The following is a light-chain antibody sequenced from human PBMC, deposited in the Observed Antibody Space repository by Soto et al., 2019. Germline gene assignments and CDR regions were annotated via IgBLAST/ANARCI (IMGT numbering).Light chain of an antibody. Sequence: EIVLTQSPGTLSLSPGERATLSCRASQSVSSNYLAWYQQKPGQAPRVLIYGVSSRATGIPDRFSGSGSGTDFTLTISRLEPEDFAVYYCQQYGSSPRTFDQGTKVEIK. CDR3: QQYGSSPRT. CDR1: QSVSSNY. J-gene: IGKJ1*01. V-gene: IGKV3-20*01. CDR2: GVS.